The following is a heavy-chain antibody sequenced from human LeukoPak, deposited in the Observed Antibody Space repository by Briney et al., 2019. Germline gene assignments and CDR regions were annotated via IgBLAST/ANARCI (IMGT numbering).Heavy chain of an antibody. CDR1: GFTFSSYA. D-gene: IGHD2-2*01. V-gene: IGHV3-30-3*01. CDR2: ISYDGSTT. CDR3: AKDAKARRRQTWVGNLGVVPAAPFDD. J-gene: IGHJ4*02. Sequence: AGGSLRLSCAASGFTFSSYAMNWVRQAPGKGLEWVAVISYDGSTTYYAASVKGRFTISRDNSKNTLYLQMNSLRAEDMALYYCAKDAKARRRQTWVGNLGVVPAAPFDDWGQGTLVTVSS.